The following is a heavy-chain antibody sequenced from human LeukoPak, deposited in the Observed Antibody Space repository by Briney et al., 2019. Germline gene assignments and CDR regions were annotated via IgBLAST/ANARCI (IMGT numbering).Heavy chain of an antibody. J-gene: IGHJ3*02. D-gene: IGHD2-15*01. Sequence: GASVKVSCKASGYTFTGYYMHWVRQAPGQGLEWMGWINPNSGGTNYAQKFQGWVTMTRDTSISTAYMELSRLRSYDTAVYYCARVASHCSGGSCYSFDAFDIWGQGTMVTVSS. CDR1: GYTFTGYY. V-gene: IGHV1-2*04. CDR2: INPNSGGT. CDR3: ARVASHCSGGSCYSFDAFDI.